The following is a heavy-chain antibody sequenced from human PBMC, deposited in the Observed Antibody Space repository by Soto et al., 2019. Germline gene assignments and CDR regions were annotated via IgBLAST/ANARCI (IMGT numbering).Heavy chain of an antibody. V-gene: IGHV4-4*08. CDR1: GGSISSYY. CDR2: ISYSGST. CDR3: ARDLWGYCGADCYPLDV. D-gene: IGHD2-21*02. J-gene: IGHJ6*02. Sequence: PSETLSLTCTVSGGSISSYYWSWIRQPPGKGLEWIGYISYSGSTNYNPSLKSRVAMSVDTSKNQFSIKLTSVTTADTAVYYCARDLWGYCGADCYPLDVWGQGTTVTVSS.